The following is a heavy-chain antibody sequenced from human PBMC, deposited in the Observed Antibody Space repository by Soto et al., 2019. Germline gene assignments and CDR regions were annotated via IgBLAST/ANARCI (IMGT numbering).Heavy chain of an antibody. CDR2: IYYSGST. J-gene: IGHJ5*02. V-gene: IGHV4-59*08. Sequence: PSETLSLTCTVSGGSSSSYYWSWVRQPPGKGLEWIGYIYYSGSTNYNPSLKSRVTISVDTSKNQFSLKLSSVTAADTAVYYCARHVSANWFDPWGQGTLVTVPQ. CDR1: GGSSSSYY. CDR3: ARHVSANWFDP.